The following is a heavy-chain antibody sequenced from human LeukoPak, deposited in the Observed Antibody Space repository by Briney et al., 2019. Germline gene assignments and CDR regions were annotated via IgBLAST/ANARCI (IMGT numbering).Heavy chain of an antibody. Sequence: GGSLRLSCVASEFTFSNYVMSWVRQAPGKGLEWVSAITARGDGTNYADSVRGRFTISRDNSKNTLYLHLSSLRVEDTAVYYCAKEGTVTTSVWVDVWGQGTTVTVSS. J-gene: IGHJ6*02. D-gene: IGHD4-17*01. CDR1: EFTFSNYV. CDR3: AKEGTVTTSVWVDV. CDR2: ITARGDGT. V-gene: IGHV3-23*01.